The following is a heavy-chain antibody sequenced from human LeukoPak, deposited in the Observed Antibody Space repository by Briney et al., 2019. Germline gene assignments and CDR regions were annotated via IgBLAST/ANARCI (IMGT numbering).Heavy chain of an antibody. CDR1: GGSISSYY. D-gene: IGHD4-11*01. CDR2: IYYSGST. Sequence: PSETLSLTCTVSGGSISSYYWSWIRQPPGKGLEWIGYIYYSGSTNYNPSLKSRVTISVDTSENQFSLKLSSVTAADTAVYYCARGYSNYYYGMDVWGQGTTVTVSS. CDR3: ARGYSNYYYGMDV. J-gene: IGHJ6*02. V-gene: IGHV4-59*01.